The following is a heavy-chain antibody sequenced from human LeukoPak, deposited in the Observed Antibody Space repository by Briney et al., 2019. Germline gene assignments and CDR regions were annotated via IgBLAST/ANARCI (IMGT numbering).Heavy chain of an antibody. D-gene: IGHD1-1*01. CDR3: ARDYWRSIDH. J-gene: IGHJ4*02. CDR2: VNEDGSAK. Sequence: GGSLRLSCVVSGLTFSNYWMIWVRQAPGKGLESVAIVNEDGSAKYYLDSVKGRFTISRDNSRNSLYLEMNSLRAEDTAVYYCARDYWRSIDHWGQGTLVTVSS. CDR1: GLTFSNYW. V-gene: IGHV3-7*01.